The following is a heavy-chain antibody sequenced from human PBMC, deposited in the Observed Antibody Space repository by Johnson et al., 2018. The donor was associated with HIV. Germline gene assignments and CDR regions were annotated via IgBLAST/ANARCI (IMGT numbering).Heavy chain of an antibody. J-gene: IGHJ3*02. V-gene: IGHV3-30*04. Sequence: VQVVESGGGLVQPGGSLRLSCAATGFTFNTYVMHWVRQAPGKGLEWVAVISYDGSNKYYADSVKGRFTISRDNSKNTLYLQMNSLRAEDTAVYYCAKEGRGIPMGAFDIWGQGTMVTVSS. CDR3: AKEGRGIPMGAFDI. CDR2: ISYDGSNK. CDR1: GFTFNTYV. D-gene: IGHD6-13*01.